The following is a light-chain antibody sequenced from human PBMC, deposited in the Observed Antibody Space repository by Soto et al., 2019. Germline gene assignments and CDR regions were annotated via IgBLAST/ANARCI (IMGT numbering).Light chain of an antibody. Sequence: DIVMTQSPDSLAVSLGERATINCKSSQSVLYSSNNKNYLAWYQQKPGQPPKLLIYWASTRESGVPDRFSGSGSGTDFTLTISSLQAEDVAVYYCLQYYSTPLTFGQGTRVEIK. CDR3: LQYYSTPLT. CDR1: QSVLYSSNNKNY. J-gene: IGKJ1*01. CDR2: WAS. V-gene: IGKV4-1*01.